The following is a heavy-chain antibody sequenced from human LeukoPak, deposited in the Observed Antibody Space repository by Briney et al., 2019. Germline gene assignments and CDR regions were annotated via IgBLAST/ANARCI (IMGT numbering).Heavy chain of an antibody. V-gene: IGHV3-23*01. CDR1: GFTFSSYA. CDR3: AKLLDSGSYYKYDY. CDR2: ISGGGSFT. Sequence: PGGSLRLSCAASGFTFSSYAMSWVRQAPVKGLEWVSTISGGGSFTYYADSVKGRFTISRDNSMKTLYLQMNSLRAEDTAVYHCAKLLDSGSYYKYDYWGQGILVTVSS. D-gene: IGHD3-10*01. J-gene: IGHJ4*02.